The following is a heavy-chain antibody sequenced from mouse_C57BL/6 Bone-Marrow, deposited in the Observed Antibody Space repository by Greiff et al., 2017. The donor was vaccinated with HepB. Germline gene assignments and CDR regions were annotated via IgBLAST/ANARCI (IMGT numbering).Heavy chain of an antibody. CDR1: GYTFTSYW. CDR2: IDPSDSYT. Sequence: QVQLQQPGAELVMPGASVKLSCKASGYTFTSYWIHWVKQRPGQGLEWIGEIDPSDSYTNYNQKFKGKSTLTVDKSSSTAYMQLSSLTSEDSAVYYCARSPPYGYYFDYWGQGTTLTVSS. V-gene: IGHV1-69*01. J-gene: IGHJ2*01. D-gene: IGHD1-1*01. CDR3: ARSPPYGYYFDY.